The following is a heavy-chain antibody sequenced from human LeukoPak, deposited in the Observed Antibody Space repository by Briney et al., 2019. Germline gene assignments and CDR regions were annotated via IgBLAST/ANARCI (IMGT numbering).Heavy chain of an antibody. J-gene: IGHJ3*02. Sequence: TSETLSLTCTVSGGSISSYYWSWIRQPPGKGLEWIGYIYYSGSTNYNPSLKSRVTISVDTSKNQFSLKLSSVTAADTAVYYCAKLLNFAFDIWGQGTMVTVSS. CDR2: IYYSGST. D-gene: IGHD3-10*01. CDR3: AKLLNFAFDI. V-gene: IGHV4-59*01. CDR1: GGSISSYY.